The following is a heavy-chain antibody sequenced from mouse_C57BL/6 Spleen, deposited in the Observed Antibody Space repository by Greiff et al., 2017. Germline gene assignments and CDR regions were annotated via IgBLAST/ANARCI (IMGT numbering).Heavy chain of an antibody. Sequence: EVQLVESGGGLVKPGGSLKLSCAASGFTFSSYAMSWVRQTPEKRLEWVATISDGGSYTYYPDNVKGRFTISRDNAKNNLYLQMSHLKSEDTAMYYCARDGHYYGSSYGYFDVWGTGTTVTVSS. J-gene: IGHJ1*03. CDR1: GFTFSSYA. CDR2: ISDGGSYT. V-gene: IGHV5-4*01. CDR3: ARDGHYYGSSYGYFDV. D-gene: IGHD1-1*01.